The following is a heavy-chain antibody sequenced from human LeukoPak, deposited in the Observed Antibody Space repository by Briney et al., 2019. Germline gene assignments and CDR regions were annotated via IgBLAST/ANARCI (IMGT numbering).Heavy chain of an antibody. J-gene: IGHJ6*02. Sequence: PGGSLRLSCEASGFTFSSYWMSWVRQAPGKGLEWVANIKTDGSEKYYVDSVKGRYTISRDNAKNSLYLQMNSLRDEDTAVYYCARYFGDPQGMDVWGQGTTVTVSS. CDR1: GFTFSSYW. CDR2: IKTDGSEK. D-gene: IGHD3-10*01. CDR3: ARYFGDPQGMDV. V-gene: IGHV3-7*01.